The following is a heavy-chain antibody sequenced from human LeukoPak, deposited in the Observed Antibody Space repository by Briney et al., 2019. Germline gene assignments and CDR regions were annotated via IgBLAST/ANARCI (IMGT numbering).Heavy chain of an antibody. D-gene: IGHD6-13*01. CDR1: GGTFSSYA. CDR3: ARDTRGRSSSWYGACDY. CDR2: IIPIFGTA. Sequence: VASVKVSCKASGGTFSSYAISWVRQAPGQGLEWMGGIIPIFGTANYAQKFQGRVTITADESTSTAYMELSSLRSEDTAVYYCARDTRGRSSSWYGACDYWGQGTLVTVSS. V-gene: IGHV1-69*13. J-gene: IGHJ4*02.